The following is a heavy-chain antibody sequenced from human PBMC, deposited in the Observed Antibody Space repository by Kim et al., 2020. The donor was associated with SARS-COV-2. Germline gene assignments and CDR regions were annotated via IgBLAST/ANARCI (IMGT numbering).Heavy chain of an antibody. CDR3: ARGTPRATFDNWFDP. Sequence: SVKVSCKASGGTFSSYAISWVRQAPGQGLEWMGGIIPIFGTANYAQKFQGRVTITADESTSTAYMELSSLRSEDTAVYYCARGTPRATFDNWFDPWGQGTLVTVSS. D-gene: IGHD2-15*01. CDR2: IIPIFGTA. V-gene: IGHV1-69*13. CDR1: GGTFSSYA. J-gene: IGHJ5*02.